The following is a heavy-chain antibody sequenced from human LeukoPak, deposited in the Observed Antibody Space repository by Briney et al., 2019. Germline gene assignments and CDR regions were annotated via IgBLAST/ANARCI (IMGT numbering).Heavy chain of an antibody. CDR2: ISSSSRTT. V-gene: IGHV3-48*01. D-gene: IGHD3-16*01. CDR1: GFTFSSSN. Sequence: GGSLRLSCAASGFTFSSSNMNWVRQAPGKGLEWVSYISSSSRTTYYADSVKGRFTISRDNAKNSLYLQMSNLRAEDTAVYFCARGGGLDVWGQGATVTVSS. J-gene: IGHJ6*02. CDR3: ARGGGLDV.